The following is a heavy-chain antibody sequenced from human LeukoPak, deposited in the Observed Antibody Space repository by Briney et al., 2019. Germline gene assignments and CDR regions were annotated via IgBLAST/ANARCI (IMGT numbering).Heavy chain of an antibody. CDR1: GGSISSYY. D-gene: IGHD3-10*01. CDR3: AREEFYYGSGSYYQRYFDY. V-gene: IGHV4-59*01. CDR2: ISDIGSI. Sequence: SETLSLTCTVSGGSISSYYWSWIRQPPGKGLEWIAYISDIGSINYNPFLKSRVTISVDTSKNQFSLKLSSVTAADTAVYYCAREEFYYGSGSYYQRYFDYWGQGTLVTVSS. J-gene: IGHJ4*02.